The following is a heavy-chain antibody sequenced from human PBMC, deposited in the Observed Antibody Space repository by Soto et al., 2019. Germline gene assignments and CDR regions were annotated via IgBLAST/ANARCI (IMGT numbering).Heavy chain of an antibody. Sequence: GASVKVSCKASGYTFTSYYMHWVRQAPGQGLEWMGIINPSGGSTSYAQKFQGRVTMTRDTSTSTVYMELSSLRSEDTAVYYCARVRRTAKQWLGSTGPQNAFDIWGQGTMVTVSS. J-gene: IGHJ3*02. CDR2: INPSGGST. D-gene: IGHD6-19*01. CDR3: ARVRRTAKQWLGSTGPQNAFDI. CDR1: GYTFTSYY. V-gene: IGHV1-46*03.